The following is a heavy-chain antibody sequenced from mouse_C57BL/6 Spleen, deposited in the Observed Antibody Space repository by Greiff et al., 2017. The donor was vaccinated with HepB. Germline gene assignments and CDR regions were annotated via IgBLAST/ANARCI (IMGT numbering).Heavy chain of an antibody. Sequence: VKLVESGAELVRPGASVTLSCKASGYTFTDYEMHWVKQTPVHGLEWIGAIDPETGGTAYNQKFKGKAILTADKSSSTAYMELRSLTSEDSAVYYCTRVKITTVVATDYWGQGTTLTVSS. D-gene: IGHD1-1*01. CDR2: IDPETGGT. CDR3: TRVKITTVVATDY. CDR1: GYTFTDYE. V-gene: IGHV1-15*01. J-gene: IGHJ2*01.